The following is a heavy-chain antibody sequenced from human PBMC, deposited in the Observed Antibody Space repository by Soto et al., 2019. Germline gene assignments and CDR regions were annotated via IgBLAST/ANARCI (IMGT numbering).Heavy chain of an antibody. CDR3: ARDWRSRWRSEYYMDV. CDR1: GGTFSSYT. CDR2: IIPILGIA. D-gene: IGHD3-3*01. J-gene: IGHJ6*03. V-gene: IGHV1-69*08. Sequence: QVQLVQSGAEVKKPGSSVKVSCKASGGTFSSYTISWVRQAPGQGLEWMGRIIPILGIANYAQKFQGRVTITADKSTSTAYMELSSLRSEDTAVYYCARDWRSRWRSEYYMDVWGKGTTVTVSS.